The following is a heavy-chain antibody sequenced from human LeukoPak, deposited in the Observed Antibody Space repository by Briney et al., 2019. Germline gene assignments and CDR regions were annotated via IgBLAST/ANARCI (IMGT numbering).Heavy chain of an antibody. CDR3: AKSPDYYYYYYMDV. Sequence: GGSLRLSCAASGFTFSSYAMSWVRQAPGKGLEWVSAISGSGGSTYYADSVKGRFTISRDNSKNTLYLQMNSLRAEDTAVYYCAKSPDYYYYYYMDVWGKGTTVTVSS. V-gene: IGHV3-23*01. CDR1: GFTFSSYA. J-gene: IGHJ6*03. CDR2: ISGSGGST.